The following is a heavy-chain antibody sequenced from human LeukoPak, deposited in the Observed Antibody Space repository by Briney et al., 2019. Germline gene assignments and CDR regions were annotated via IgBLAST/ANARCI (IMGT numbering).Heavy chain of an antibody. D-gene: IGHD3-3*01. CDR2: ASSLSGTI. Sequence: PVQPLDSPSVASSLSGTIYYADSVKGRFTISRDNSKNTLYLQMNSLRAEDTAVYYCARGSRFGVVGRDAFDIWGQGTVVTVSS. CDR3: ARGSRFGVVGRDAFDI. J-gene: IGHJ3*02. V-gene: IGHV3-48*01.